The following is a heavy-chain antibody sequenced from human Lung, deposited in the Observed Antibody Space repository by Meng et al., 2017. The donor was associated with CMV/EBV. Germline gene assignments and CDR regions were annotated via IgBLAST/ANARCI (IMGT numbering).Heavy chain of an antibody. V-gene: IGHV3-23*01. Sequence: EVQLLESGGGLVQPGGSLRLSRAASGFTFSSDAMSWVRQAPGKGLEWVSAISGSGGSTYYADSVKGRFTISRDNSKNTLYLQMNSLRAEDTAVYYCAKFNGIAAAGPLDQWDQGHRVTV. D-gene: IGHD6-13*01. CDR2: ISGSGGST. CDR1: GFTFSSDA. CDR3: AKFNGIAAAGPLDQ. J-gene: IGHJ4*02.